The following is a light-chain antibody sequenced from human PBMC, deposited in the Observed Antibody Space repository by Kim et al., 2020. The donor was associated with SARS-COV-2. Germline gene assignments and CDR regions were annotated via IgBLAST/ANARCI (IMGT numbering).Light chain of an antibody. CDR3: MQGTHWPFT. CDR1: QSLAFSDGNIN. J-gene: IGKJ3*01. CDR2: KVS. V-gene: IGKV2-30*01. Sequence: PASISCMSSQSLAFSDGNINLNWFHQRPGQSPRRLIYKVSRRDSGVPDRFSGSGSGTDFTLQISRVEAEDVGVYYCMQGTHWPFTFGPGTKVDIK.